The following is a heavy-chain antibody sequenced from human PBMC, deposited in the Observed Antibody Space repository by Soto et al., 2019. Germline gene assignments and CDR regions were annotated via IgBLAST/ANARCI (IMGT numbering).Heavy chain of an antibody. V-gene: IGHV4-4*02. CDR3: ARLSASSKLRGVVIN. CDR2: IYHSGNT. Sequence: QVHLQESGPDLVRPSETLSLTCSFFGGSISSDNWWSWVRQTPGKGLEWIWEIYHSGNTNYNPSLKSRVTISVDKSKNQFSLKVTSVTAADTALYYCARLSASSKLRGVVINWGQGTLVTVSS. J-gene: IGHJ4*02. D-gene: IGHD3-10*01. CDR1: GGSISSDNW.